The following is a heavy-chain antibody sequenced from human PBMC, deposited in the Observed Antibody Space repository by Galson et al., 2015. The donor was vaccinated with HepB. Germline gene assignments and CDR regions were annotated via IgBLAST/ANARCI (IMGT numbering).Heavy chain of an antibody. CDR3: ARWPMYYYDSSGYY. Sequence: SVKVSCKASGGTFSSYAISWVRQAPGQGLEWMGRIIPILGIANYAQKFQGRVTITADKSTSTAYMELSSLRSEDTAVYYCARWPMYYYDSSGYYWGQGTLVTVSS. CDR2: IIPILGIA. V-gene: IGHV1-69*04. CDR1: GGTFSSYA. J-gene: IGHJ4*02. D-gene: IGHD3-22*01.